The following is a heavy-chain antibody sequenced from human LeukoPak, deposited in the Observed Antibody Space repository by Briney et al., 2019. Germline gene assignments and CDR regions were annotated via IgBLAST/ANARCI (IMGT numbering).Heavy chain of an antibody. J-gene: IGHJ4*02. CDR3: AREAWELLHRSPLDY. Sequence: GGSLRLSCAASGFTFSNYGMHWVRQAPGKGLEWVAAIWYDGSNKYYGDSVKGRFTISRDNSKNTLYLQMNSLRAEDTAAYYCAREAWELLHRSPLDYWGQGTLVTVSS. CDR1: GFTFSNYG. D-gene: IGHD1-26*01. V-gene: IGHV3-33*01. CDR2: IWYDGSNK.